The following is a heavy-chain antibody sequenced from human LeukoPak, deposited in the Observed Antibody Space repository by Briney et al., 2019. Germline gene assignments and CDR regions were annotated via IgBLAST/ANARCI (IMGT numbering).Heavy chain of an antibody. Sequence: KPGGSLRLSCAASGFTFSSYSMNWVRQAPGKGLEWVSSISSSSSYIYYADSLKGRFTISRHNAKKSVYLQMNSPRAEDTAVYYCARGALDAATPFDSWGQGTLVTVSS. CDR1: GFTFSSYS. CDR3: ARGALDAATPFDS. J-gene: IGHJ5*01. D-gene: IGHD2-15*01. V-gene: IGHV3-21*01. CDR2: ISSSSSYI.